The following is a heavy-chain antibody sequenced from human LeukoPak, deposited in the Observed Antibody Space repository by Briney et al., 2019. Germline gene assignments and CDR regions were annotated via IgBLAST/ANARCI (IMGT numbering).Heavy chain of an antibody. CDR3: ARDSCSSKSCSFDS. D-gene: IGHD2-2*01. CDR1: RGSITSYS. J-gene: IGHJ4*02. V-gene: IGHV4-4*07. CDR2: IFVDGRT. Sequence: SETLSLTCNVARGSITSYSLTWIRQPVGKGLEWIGRIFVDGRTNYNPSLKSRVTLSIDTSKNQFSLNVKSVIAADTAVYYCARDSCSSKSCSFDSWGQGTLVTVSS.